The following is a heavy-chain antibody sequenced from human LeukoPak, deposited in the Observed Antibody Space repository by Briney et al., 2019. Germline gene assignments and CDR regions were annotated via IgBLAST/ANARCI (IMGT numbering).Heavy chain of an antibody. D-gene: IGHD4-11*01. J-gene: IGHJ4*02. Sequence: PGGSLRLSCGASGFIFSSYWMSWVRQAPGKGLEWVANIRHDGSEKYYVDSVKGRFTTSRDNARGSLFLQMNSLRAEDTAMYYCARSEVTRGGDHWGQGTLVTVSS. V-gene: IGHV3-7*01. CDR1: GFIFSSYW. CDR2: IRHDGSEK. CDR3: ARSEVTRGGDH.